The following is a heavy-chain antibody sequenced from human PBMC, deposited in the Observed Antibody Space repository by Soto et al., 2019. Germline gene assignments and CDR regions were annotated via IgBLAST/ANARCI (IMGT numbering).Heavy chain of an antibody. CDR3: ARDLWNYYDSSGYRDDAFDI. CDR2: IIPIFGTA. D-gene: IGHD3-22*01. V-gene: IGHV1-69*13. Sequence: GASVKVSCKASGGTFSSYAISWVRQAPGQGLEWMGGIIPIFGTANYAQKLQGRVTITADESTSTAYMELSSLRSEDTAVYYCARDLWNYYDSSGYRDDAFDIWGQGTMVTVSS. CDR1: GGTFSSYA. J-gene: IGHJ3*02.